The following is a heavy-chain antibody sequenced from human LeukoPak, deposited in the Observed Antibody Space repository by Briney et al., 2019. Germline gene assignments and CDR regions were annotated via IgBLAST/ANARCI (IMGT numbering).Heavy chain of an antibody. V-gene: IGHV4-34*01. CDR2: INHSGST. J-gene: IGHJ5*02. CDR3: ARGWWFDP. Sequence: PSETLSLTCAVYGGSFSGYYWSWIRQPPGKGLEWIGEINHSGSTNYNPSLKSRVTISVDTSKNQFSLELSSMTAADTAVYYCARGWWFDPWGQGTLVTVSS. CDR1: GGSFSGYY.